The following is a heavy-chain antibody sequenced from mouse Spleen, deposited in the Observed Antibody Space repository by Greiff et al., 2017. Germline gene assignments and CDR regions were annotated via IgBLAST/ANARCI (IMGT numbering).Heavy chain of an antibody. D-gene: IGHD1-1*02. J-gene: IGHJ4*01. CDR3: ARNYPISMDY. Sequence: EVKLVESGPELVKPGASVKIPCKASGYTFTDYNMDWVKQSHGKSLEWIGDINPNNGGTIYNQKFKGKATLTVDKSSSTAYMELRSLTSEDTAVYYCARNYPISMDYWGQGTSVTVSS. CDR1: GYTFTDYN. CDR2: INPNNGGT. V-gene: IGHV1-18*01.